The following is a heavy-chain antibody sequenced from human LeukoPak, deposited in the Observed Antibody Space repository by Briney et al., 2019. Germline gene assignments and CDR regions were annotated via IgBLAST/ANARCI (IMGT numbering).Heavy chain of an antibody. CDR1: GY. CDR3: ARQQWLDSSFDY. J-gene: IGHJ4*02. V-gene: IGHV3-53*01. Sequence: GGSLRLSCAALGYMSWVRQAPGKGLEWVSVIYSGGSTYYADSVKGRFTISRDNSKNTLYLQMNSLRAEDTAVYYCARQQWLDSSFDYWGQGTLVTVSS. D-gene: IGHD6-19*01. CDR2: IYSGGST.